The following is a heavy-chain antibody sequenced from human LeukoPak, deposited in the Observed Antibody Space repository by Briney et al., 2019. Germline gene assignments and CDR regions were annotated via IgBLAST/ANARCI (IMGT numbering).Heavy chain of an antibody. Sequence: GESLKISCEASGYNFSYYWINWVRQNPGKGLELVGIIYPGYSDTRYGPSFQGHVTISADRSANTAYLQWSRLEASETAKYVCARKANGMAAPFDSWAQGTLVTVSS. J-gene: IGHJ4*02. D-gene: IGHD6-13*01. CDR3: ARKANGMAAPFDS. V-gene: IGHV5-51*01. CDR1: GYNFSYYW. CDR2: IYPGYSDT.